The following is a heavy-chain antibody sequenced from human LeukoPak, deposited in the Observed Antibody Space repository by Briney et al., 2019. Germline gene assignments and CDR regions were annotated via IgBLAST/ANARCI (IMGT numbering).Heavy chain of an antibody. Sequence: GSLRLSCAASGFTVSSNYMSWVRQAPGKGLEWIGSIFYSGSTYYNPSLKSRVTISVDTSKNQFSLKLSSVTAADTAVYYCARHPSFGSGSFSRTYYFDYWGQGTLVTVSS. V-gene: IGHV4-39*01. CDR2: IFYSGST. CDR1: GFTVSSNY. CDR3: ARHPSFGSGSFSRTYYFDY. J-gene: IGHJ4*02. D-gene: IGHD3-10*01.